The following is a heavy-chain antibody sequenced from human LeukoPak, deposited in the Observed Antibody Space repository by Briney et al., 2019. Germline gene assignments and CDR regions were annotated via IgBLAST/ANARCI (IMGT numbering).Heavy chain of an antibody. J-gene: IGHJ6*02. Sequence: PSETLSLTCAVSGGSISSGGYSWSWIRQPPGKGLEWIGYIYHSGSTYYNPSLKSRVTISVDRSKNQFSLKLSSVTAADTAVYYCASDRELLWFGETRPHYGMDVWGQGTTVTVSS. CDR3: ASDRELLWFGETRPHYGMDV. CDR2: IYHSGST. D-gene: IGHD3-10*01. V-gene: IGHV4-30-2*01. CDR1: GGSISSGGYS.